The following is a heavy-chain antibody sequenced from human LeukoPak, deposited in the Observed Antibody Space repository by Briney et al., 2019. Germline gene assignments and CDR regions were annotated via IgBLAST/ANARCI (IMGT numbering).Heavy chain of an antibody. CDR2: IYYSGST. V-gene: IGHV4-59*01. CDR1: GDSISSYY. J-gene: IGHJ4*02. CDR3: ARGAAPYYFDY. D-gene: IGHD6-25*01. Sequence: SETLSLTSTVSGDSISSYYWCWIRDRPGKGLEWIGYIYYSGSTNYNPSPKSRVTISVDTSKNQFSLKLSSVTAADTAVYYCARGAAPYYFDYWGQGTLVTVSS.